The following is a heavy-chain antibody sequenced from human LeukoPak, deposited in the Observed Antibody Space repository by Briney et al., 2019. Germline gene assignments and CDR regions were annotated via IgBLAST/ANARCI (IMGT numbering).Heavy chain of an antibody. D-gene: IGHD5-24*01. CDR2: ISGSGSAI. J-gene: IGHJ3*02. Sequence: GGSLRPSCAASGFTFSSYEMNWVRQAPGKGLEWVSYISGSGSAIYYSDSVKGRFTISRDNAKNSLYLQMNSLRAEDTALYYCARDDLEMASSAFDIWGQGTMVTVSS. CDR1: GFTFSSYE. CDR3: ARDDLEMASSAFDI. V-gene: IGHV3-48*03.